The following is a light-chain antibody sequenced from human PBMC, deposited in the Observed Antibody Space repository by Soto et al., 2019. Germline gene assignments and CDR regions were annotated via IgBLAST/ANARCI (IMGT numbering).Light chain of an antibody. CDR3: QQYDTYPLT. Sequence: DLQLTQSPSTLSASVGDRVTITCRASQSLSDWLAWYQQIPGTAPKLLIYRASSLEDGVTSRFSGSGSGTEFTLTISSLQPDDFATYYCQQYDTYPLTFGGGTKVEIK. CDR1: QSLSDW. CDR2: RAS. J-gene: IGKJ4*01. V-gene: IGKV1-5*03.